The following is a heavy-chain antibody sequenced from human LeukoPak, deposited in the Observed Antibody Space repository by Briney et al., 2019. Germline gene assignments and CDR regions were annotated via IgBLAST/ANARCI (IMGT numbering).Heavy chain of an antibody. Sequence: SETLSLTCTVSGPSITTYTHWGWIRQSPGKGLEWIGYIYYSGSTNYNPSLKSRVTISVDTSKNQFSLKLSSVTAADTAVYYCARFHCSSTSCYGYYYYYMDVWGKGTTVTISS. J-gene: IGHJ6*03. CDR3: ARFHCSSTSCYGYYYYYMDV. CDR1: GPSITTYTH. D-gene: IGHD2-2*01. CDR2: IYYSGST. V-gene: IGHV4-59*08.